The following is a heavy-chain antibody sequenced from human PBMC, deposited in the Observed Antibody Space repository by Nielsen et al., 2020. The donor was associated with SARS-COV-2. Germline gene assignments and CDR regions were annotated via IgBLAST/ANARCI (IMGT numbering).Heavy chain of an antibody. CDR3: ARVYYGDAFDI. Sequence: SETLSLTCTVSGGSISSYYWNWVRQPPGKGLEWIGEIYHSGSTNYSPSLKSRVTISVDKSKNQFSLKLSSVTAADTAVYYCARVYYGDAFDIWGQGTMVTVSS. D-gene: IGHD1-26*01. J-gene: IGHJ3*02. CDR2: IYHSGST. V-gene: IGHV4-59*12. CDR1: GGSISSYY.